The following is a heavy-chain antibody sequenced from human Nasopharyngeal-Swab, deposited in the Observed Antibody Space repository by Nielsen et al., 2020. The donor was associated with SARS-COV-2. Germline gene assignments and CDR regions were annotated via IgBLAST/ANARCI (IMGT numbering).Heavy chain of an antibody. CDR2: ISSSSYI. Sequence: WIRQPPGKGLEWVSSISSSSYIYYADSVKGRFTISRDNAKNSLYLQMNSLRAEDTAVYYCARDSNGMDVWGQGTTVTASS. J-gene: IGHJ6*02. V-gene: IGHV3-69-1*01. D-gene: IGHD2/OR15-2a*01. CDR3: ARDSNGMDV.